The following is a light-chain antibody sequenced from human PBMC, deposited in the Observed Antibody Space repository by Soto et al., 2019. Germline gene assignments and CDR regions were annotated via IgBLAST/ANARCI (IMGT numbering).Light chain of an antibody. J-gene: IGKJ1*01. CDR3: QKYNSAPRT. CDR2: AAS. CDR1: QGISNY. Sequence: GDRVTITCRASQGISNYLAWYQQKPGKVPKLLIYAASTLQSGVPSRFSGSGSGTDFTLTISSLQPEDVATYYCQKYNSAPRTFGQGTKVDIK. V-gene: IGKV1-27*01.